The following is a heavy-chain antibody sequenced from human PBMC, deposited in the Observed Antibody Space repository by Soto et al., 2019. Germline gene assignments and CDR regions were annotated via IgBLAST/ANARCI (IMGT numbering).Heavy chain of an antibody. J-gene: IGHJ4*02. CDR3: ARGRYGDY. Sequence: QVHLVQSGAEVKKPGASVKVSCKGSGYGFTTYGITWVRQAPGQGLEWMAWISAHNGNTNYAQKLQGRVTVNRDTSTRTAYMELRSLRSDDTAVYYCARGRYGDYWGQGALVTVSS. D-gene: IGHD1-1*01. CDR2: ISAHNGNT. CDR1: GYGFTTYG. V-gene: IGHV1-18*01.